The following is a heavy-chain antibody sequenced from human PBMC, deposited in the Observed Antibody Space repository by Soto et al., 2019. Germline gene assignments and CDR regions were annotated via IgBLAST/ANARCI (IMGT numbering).Heavy chain of an antibody. V-gene: IGHV1-2*02. D-gene: IGHD2-2*01. CDR3: ARVVPGAEAWFGP. J-gene: IGHJ5*02. CDR2: IYPDSGGT. Sequence: QVQLVQSGAEVKKPGASVKVSCRTSGYTFSGFYIHWVRQAPGQGLESMGWIYPDSGGTDYAQKFQGRVSMTTDTSTTTAYMELRSLRSDDTAVYYCARVVPGAEAWFGPWGQGTLVTVSS. CDR1: GYTFSGFY.